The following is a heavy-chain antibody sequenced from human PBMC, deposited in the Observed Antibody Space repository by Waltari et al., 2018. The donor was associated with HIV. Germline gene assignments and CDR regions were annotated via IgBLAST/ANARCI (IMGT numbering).Heavy chain of an antibody. Sequence: QVHLQQSGPGLLQASQSICVSCVISGDSVSSNTAAWNWVRQSPAGALEWLGKTYYRSELHRDYAVSLKARIIINSDTDSNQLSLQLSSVTSADTATYYCVRDSYGFDTWGEGTHVIV. V-gene: IGHV6-1*01. CDR3: VRDSYGFDT. J-gene: IGHJ5*02. D-gene: IGHD3-16*01. CDR1: GDSVSSNTAA. CDR2: TYYRSELHR.